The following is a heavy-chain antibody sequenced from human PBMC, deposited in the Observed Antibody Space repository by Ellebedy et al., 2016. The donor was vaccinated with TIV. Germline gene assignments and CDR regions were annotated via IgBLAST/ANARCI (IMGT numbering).Heavy chain of an antibody. CDR2: ISDTGITS. J-gene: IGHJ6*03. CDR3: AKGNSVYFYMDV. CDR1: GLTFRHYA. V-gene: IGHV3-23*01. D-gene: IGHD4-23*01. Sequence: PGGSLRLSCAASGLTFRHYAMTWVRQAPGHGTGRVSGISDTGITSYYADSVKGRFTISRDNSKNTLYLQMNSLRADETAVYYCAKGNSVYFYMDVWGKGTTVTFSS.